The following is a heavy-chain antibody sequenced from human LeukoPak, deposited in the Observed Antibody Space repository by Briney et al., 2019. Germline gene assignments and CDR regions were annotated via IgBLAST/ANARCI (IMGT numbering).Heavy chain of an antibody. V-gene: IGHV3-30*02. CDR2: IHNYETTE. CDR3: AKDDPTGRYL. J-gene: IGHJ4*02. D-gene: IGHD1-26*01. CDR1: GFTFSSFG. Sequence: GGSLRLSCTASGFTFSSFGMHWVRQTPGKGLEWVTFIHNYETTEYYADSVKGRFTISRDNSKNTVYLQMNSLRVEDTAVYYCAKDDPTGRYLWGQGTLVTVSS.